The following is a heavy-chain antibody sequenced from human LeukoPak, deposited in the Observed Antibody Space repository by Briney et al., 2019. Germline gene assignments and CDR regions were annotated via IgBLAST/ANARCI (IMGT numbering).Heavy chain of an antibody. Sequence: PSETLSLTCTVSGGSISSSSYYWGWIRQPPGKGLEWIGYIYYSGSTYYNPSLKSRVTISVDTSKNQFSLKLSSVTAADTAVYYCARWGLRGKNHFDYWGQGTLVTVSS. V-gene: IGHV4-31*03. D-gene: IGHD3-16*01. CDR3: ARWGLRGKNHFDY. CDR2: IYYSGST. CDR1: GGSISSSSYY. J-gene: IGHJ4*02.